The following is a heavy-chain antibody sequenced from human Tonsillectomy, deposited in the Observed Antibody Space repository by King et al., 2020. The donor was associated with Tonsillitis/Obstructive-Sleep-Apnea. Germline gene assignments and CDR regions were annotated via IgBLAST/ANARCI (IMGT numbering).Heavy chain of an antibody. CDR1: GFTFSAYA. J-gene: IGHJ4*02. CDR2: ISGSGDST. Sequence: VQLVESGGGLVQPGGSLRLSCAASGFTFSAYAMSWVRQAPGKGLEWVSTISGSGDSTCNADSVMGRFTISRDNSKNTLYLQMNSLRAEDTALYFCAKGVPGDDTPFDYWGQGTLVTVSS. D-gene: IGHD7-27*01. CDR3: AKGVPGDDTPFDY. V-gene: IGHV3-23*04.